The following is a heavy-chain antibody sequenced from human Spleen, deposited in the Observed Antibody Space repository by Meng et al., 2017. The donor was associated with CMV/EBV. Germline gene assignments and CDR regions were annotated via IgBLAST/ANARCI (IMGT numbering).Heavy chain of an antibody. Sequence: GGSLRLSCAASGFTFDDYAMHWVRQAPGKGLEWVSGISWNSGSIGYADSVKGRFTISRANARNSLFLQMNRLRVEDTAVYYCGRVPGLGMSFYYGLDVWGRGTTVTVSS. CDR3: GRVPGLGMSFYYGLDV. CDR1: GFTFDDYA. D-gene: IGHD7-27*01. V-gene: IGHV3-9*01. CDR2: ISWNSGSI. J-gene: IGHJ6*02.